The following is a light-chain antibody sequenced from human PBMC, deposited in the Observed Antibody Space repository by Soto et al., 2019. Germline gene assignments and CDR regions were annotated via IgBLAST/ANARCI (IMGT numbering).Light chain of an antibody. CDR3: QQRSNWI. CDR2: GAS. J-gene: IGKJ3*01. Sequence: EIVMTQSPATLSVSPGERATLSCRASQSVSSNLAWYQQKPGQAPRLLIYGASTRATGIPDRFSGSGSGTDFTLTISRLEPEDFAIYYCQQRSNWIFGPGTKVDIK. V-gene: IGKV3D-20*02. CDR1: QSVSSN.